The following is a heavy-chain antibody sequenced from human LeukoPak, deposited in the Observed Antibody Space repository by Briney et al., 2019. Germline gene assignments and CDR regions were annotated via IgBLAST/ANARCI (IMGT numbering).Heavy chain of an antibody. CDR2: INPSGGST. V-gene: IGHV1-46*01. CDR3: AREGYSSGWRYYYYMDV. Sequence: GASVKVSCKASGYTFTSYYMHWVRQAPGQGLEWMGIINPSGGSTSYAQKFQGRVTMTRDMSTSTVYMELSSLRSEDTAVYYCAREGYSSGWRYYYYMDVWGKGTTVTVSS. D-gene: IGHD6-19*01. CDR1: GYTFTSYY. J-gene: IGHJ6*03.